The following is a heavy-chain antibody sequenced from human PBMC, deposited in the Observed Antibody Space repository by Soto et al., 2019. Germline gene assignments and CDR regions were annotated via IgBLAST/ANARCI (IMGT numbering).Heavy chain of an antibody. Sequence: SVKVSCKASGGTFSSYTISWVRQAPGQGLEWMGRIIPILGIANYAQKFQGRVTITADKSTSTAYMELSSLRSEDTAVYYCARDFWTKGAADLMTTVTTFGENWFEPWGQGTLVTVSS. J-gene: IGHJ5*02. CDR2: IIPILGIA. D-gene: IGHD4-17*01. CDR1: GGTFSSYT. CDR3: ARDFWTKGAADLMTTVTTFGENWFEP. V-gene: IGHV1-69*04.